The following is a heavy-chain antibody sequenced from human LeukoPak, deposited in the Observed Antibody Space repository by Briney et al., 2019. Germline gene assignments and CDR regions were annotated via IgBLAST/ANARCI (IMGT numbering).Heavy chain of an antibody. CDR2: VYYSGST. D-gene: IGHD2-15*01. J-gene: IGHJ6*02. CDR1: GDSVSSYY. CDR3: ARQDDSLYGMDV. V-gene: IGHV4-59*02. Sequence: SETLSLTCTVSGDSVSSYYWSWIRQPPGKGLEWIGYVYYSGSTDYNPSLKSRVTTSVDTSKNQFSLKLSSVTAADTAVYYCARQDDSLYGMDVWGQGTTVTVSS.